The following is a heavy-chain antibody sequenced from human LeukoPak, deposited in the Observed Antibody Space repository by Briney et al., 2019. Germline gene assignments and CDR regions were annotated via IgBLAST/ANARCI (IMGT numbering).Heavy chain of an antibody. CDR2: IYYSGST. Sequence: SETLSLTCTVSVGSISSNYWSWIRQPPGKGLEWIGYIYYSGSTYYNPSLKSRVTISVDTSKNQFSLKLSSVTAADTAVYYCARDNVVSGRTFDYWGQGTLVTVRS. J-gene: IGHJ4*02. CDR3: ARDNVVSGRTFDY. V-gene: IGHV4-30-4*08. CDR1: VGSISSNY. D-gene: IGHD1-26*01.